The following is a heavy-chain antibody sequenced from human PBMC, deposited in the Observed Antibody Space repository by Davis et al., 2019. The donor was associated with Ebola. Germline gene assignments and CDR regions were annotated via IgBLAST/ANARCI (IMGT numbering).Heavy chain of an antibody. Sequence: ASVKVSCKASGYSFTHYSFSWVRQAPGQGLEWMGWVSGNNGKTDYAQKFQGRVTMTTDTSTSTAYMELRSLTSDDTAVYYCAREIGVAVPGVMKDAFDIWAKGQWSPSLQ. CDR2: VSGNNGKT. J-gene: IGHJ3*02. CDR1: GYSFTHYS. V-gene: IGHV1-18*01. D-gene: IGHD2-2*01. CDR3: AREIGVAVPGVMKDAFDI.